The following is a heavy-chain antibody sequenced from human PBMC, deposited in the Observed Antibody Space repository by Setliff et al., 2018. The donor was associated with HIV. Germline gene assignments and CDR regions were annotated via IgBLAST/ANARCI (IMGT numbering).Heavy chain of an antibody. V-gene: IGHV3-48*01. J-gene: IGHJ4*02. Sequence: GGSLRLSCAASGFTFSDFSMNWVRQAPGKGLEWIAYIDRGGGGFYYADSVKGRFTISRDNAKSSLFLQMNSLRGEDSAVYYCARDPAMSGWALADWGQGTQVTVSS. CDR1: GFTFSDFS. D-gene: IGHD6-19*01. CDR3: ARDPAMSGWALAD. CDR2: IDRGGGGF.